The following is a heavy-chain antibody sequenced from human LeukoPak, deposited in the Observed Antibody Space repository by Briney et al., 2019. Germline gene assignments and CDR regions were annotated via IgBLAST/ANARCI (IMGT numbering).Heavy chain of an antibody. CDR2: INPNSGGT. D-gene: IGHD3-3*01. CDR3: ARDLRFLEWLLGY. V-gene: IGHV1-2*02. Sequence: ASVKVSCKASGYTFTGYYMHWVRQAPGQGLEWMGWINPNSGGTNYAQKFQGRVTMTRDTSISTAYMELSRLRSDDTAVYYCARDLRFLEWLLGYWGQEPWSPSPQ. J-gene: IGHJ4*01. CDR1: GYTFTGYY.